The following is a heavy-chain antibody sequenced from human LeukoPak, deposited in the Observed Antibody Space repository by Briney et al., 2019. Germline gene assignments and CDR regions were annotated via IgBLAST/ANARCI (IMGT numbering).Heavy chain of an antibody. J-gene: IGHJ4*02. D-gene: IGHD3-16*02. V-gene: IGHV4-30-4*08. CDR3: ARGEVITFGGVIAAFDY. CDR2: IYYSGTT. Sequence: LRLSCAASGFTFSSSAMSWVRQPPGKGLEWIGYIYYSGTTYYNPSLKSRVTISVDTSKNQFSLKLSSVTAADTAVYYCARGEVITFGGVIAAFDYWGQGTLVTVSS. CDR1: GFTFSSSA.